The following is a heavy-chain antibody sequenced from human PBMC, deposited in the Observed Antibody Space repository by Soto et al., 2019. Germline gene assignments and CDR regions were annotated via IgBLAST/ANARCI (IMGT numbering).Heavy chain of an antibody. Sequence: QVQLVQSGAEVKKPGASVKVSCKASGYTFTSYYMHWVRQAPGQGLEWMGIINPSGGSTSYAQKFQGRVTMTRDTSTSTVYMELSSLRSEDTAVYYCARVSFGAEMATASSRSYFDYWGQGTLVTVSS. CDR3: ARVSFGAEMATASSRSYFDY. V-gene: IGHV1-46*01. D-gene: IGHD5-18*01. CDR1: GYTFTSYY. CDR2: INPSGGST. J-gene: IGHJ4*02.